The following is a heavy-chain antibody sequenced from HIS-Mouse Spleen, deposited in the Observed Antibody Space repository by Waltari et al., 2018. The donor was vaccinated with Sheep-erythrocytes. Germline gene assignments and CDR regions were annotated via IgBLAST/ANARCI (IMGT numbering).Heavy chain of an antibody. D-gene: IGHD1-26*01. J-gene: IGHJ6*02. CDR3: ARDQGDSGSYYYYYGMTS. CDR2: ISSSSSYI. Sequence: EVQLVECGGGLVKPGWPRRRACAASGFTFSSSCVNWVRQAPGKGLEWVSSISSSSSYIYYADSVKGRFTISRDNAKNSLYLQMNSLRAEDTAVYYCARDQGDSGSYYYYYGMTSGAKGPRSPSP. CDR1: GFTFSSSC. V-gene: IGHV3-21*01.